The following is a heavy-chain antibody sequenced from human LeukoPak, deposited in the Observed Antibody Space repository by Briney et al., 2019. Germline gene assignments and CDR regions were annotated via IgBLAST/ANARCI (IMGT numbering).Heavy chain of an antibody. CDR2: ISAYSGDT. CDR1: GYTFTSYG. CDR3: ARGGPAPHRITLIVVASSTDAFDI. J-gene: IGHJ3*02. V-gene: IGHV1-18*01. Sequence: ASVKVSCKASGYTFTSYGISWVRQAPGQGLEWMGWISAYSGDTNYAQKLQGRVTMTTDTSTSTAYMELRSLRSDDTAVYYCARGGPAPHRITLIVVASSTDAFDIWGQGTMVTVSS. D-gene: IGHD3-22*01.